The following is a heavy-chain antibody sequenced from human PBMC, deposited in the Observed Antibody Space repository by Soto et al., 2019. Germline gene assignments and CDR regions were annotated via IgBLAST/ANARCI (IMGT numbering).Heavy chain of an antibody. J-gene: IGHJ4*02. Sequence: SETLSLTCTVSGFSISSYYWSWIRQPPGKGLEWIGYIYYSGSTTYNPSLKSRVTISVDTSKNQFSLKLSSVTAADTAVYYCARILIFAWLFFDYWGQGTLVTVSS. CDR2: IYYSGST. V-gene: IGHV4-59*08. D-gene: IGHD3-3*01. CDR1: GFSISSYY. CDR3: ARILIFAWLFFDY.